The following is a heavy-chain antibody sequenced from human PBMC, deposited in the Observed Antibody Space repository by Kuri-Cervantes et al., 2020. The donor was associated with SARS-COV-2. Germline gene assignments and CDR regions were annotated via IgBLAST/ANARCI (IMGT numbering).Heavy chain of an antibody. J-gene: IGHJ4*02. V-gene: IGHV3-30*02. CDR3: AKPQYYYGSGSLD. CDR1: GCIFSSYG. Sequence: GESMKISCAATGCIFSSYGMQGVRQAPGKGLEWVAFIRYDGSNKYYADSVKGRFTITRDNSKNTLYVQMNSLRAEDTAVYYCAKPQYYYGSGSLDWGQGTLVTVSS. D-gene: IGHD3-10*01. CDR2: IRYDGSNK.